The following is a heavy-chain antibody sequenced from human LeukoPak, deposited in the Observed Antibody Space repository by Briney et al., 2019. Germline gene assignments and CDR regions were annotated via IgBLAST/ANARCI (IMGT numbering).Heavy chain of an antibody. CDR1: GFTFSSYA. Sequence: GGSLRLSCAASGFTFSSYAMHWVRQAPGKGLEWVAVISYDGSNKYYADSVKGRFTISRDNSKNTLYLQMNSLRAEDTAVYYCARGAGFYYGSGSYYPSYGRWNWLDPWGQGTLVIVSS. D-gene: IGHD3-10*01. CDR2: ISYDGSNK. V-gene: IGHV3-30*04. CDR3: ARGAGFYYGSGSYYPSYGRWNWLDP. J-gene: IGHJ5*02.